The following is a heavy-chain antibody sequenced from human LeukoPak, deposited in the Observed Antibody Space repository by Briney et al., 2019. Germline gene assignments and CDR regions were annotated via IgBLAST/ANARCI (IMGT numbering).Heavy chain of an antibody. CDR3: ATHLPYYYDSSYRD. Sequence: SVKVSCKASGGTFSSYAISWVRQAPGQGLEWMGGIIPIFGTANYAQKFQGRVTMTEDTSTDTAYMELSSLRSEDTAVYYCATHLPYYYDSSYRDWGQGTLVTVSS. CDR2: IIPIFGTA. J-gene: IGHJ4*02. CDR1: GGTFSSYA. D-gene: IGHD3-22*01. V-gene: IGHV1-69*06.